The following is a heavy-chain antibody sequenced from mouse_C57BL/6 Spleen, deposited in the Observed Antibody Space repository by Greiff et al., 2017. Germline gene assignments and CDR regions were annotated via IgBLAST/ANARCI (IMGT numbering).Heavy chain of an antibody. V-gene: IGHV1-82*01. J-gene: IGHJ2*01. Sequence: QVQLQQSGPELVKPGASVKISCKASGYAFSSSWMTWVKQRPGKGLEWIGRIYPGDGDTNYNGKFKGKATLTADKSSSTAYMQLTSLTSEDSAVYFCAPGSYFDYWGQGTTLTVSS. D-gene: IGHD4-1*01. CDR3: APGSYFDY. CDR1: GYAFSSSW. CDR2: IYPGDGDT.